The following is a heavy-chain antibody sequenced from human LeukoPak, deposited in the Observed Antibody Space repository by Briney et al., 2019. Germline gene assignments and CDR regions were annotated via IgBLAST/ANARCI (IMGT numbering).Heavy chain of an antibody. CDR3: ARSYSGSYYYFDY. CDR2: IYHSGST. CDR1: GYSISSGYY. Sequence: PSATLSLTCTVSGYSISSGYYWGWIRQPPGKGLEWIGSIYHSGSTYYNPSLKSRVTISVDTSKSQCSLKLSSVTAADTAVYYCARSYSGSYYYFDYWGQGTLVTVSS. D-gene: IGHD1-26*01. J-gene: IGHJ4*02. V-gene: IGHV4-38-2*02.